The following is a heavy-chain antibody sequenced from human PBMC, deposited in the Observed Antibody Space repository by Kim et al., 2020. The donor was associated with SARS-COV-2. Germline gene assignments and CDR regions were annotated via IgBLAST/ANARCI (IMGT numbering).Heavy chain of an antibody. J-gene: IGHJ4*02. V-gene: IGHV3-33*01. CDR3: ARAHADYGVLFDY. D-gene: IGHD4-17*01. CDR2: IWYDGSNK. CDR1: GFTFSSYG. Sequence: GGSLRLSCAASGFTFSSYGMHWVRQAPGKGLEWVAVIWYDGSNKYYADSVKGRFTISRDNSKNTLYLQMNSLRAEDTAVYYCARAHADYGVLFDYWGQGTLVTVSS.